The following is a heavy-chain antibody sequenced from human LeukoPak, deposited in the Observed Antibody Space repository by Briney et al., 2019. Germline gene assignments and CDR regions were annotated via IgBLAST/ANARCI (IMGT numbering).Heavy chain of an antibody. V-gene: IGHV4-34*01. D-gene: IGHD6-19*01. CDR2: INHSGST. Sequence: SETLSLTCAVYGGSFSGYYWSWIRQPPGKGLEWIGEINHSGSTNYNPSLKSRVTISVDTSKNQFSLKLSSVTATDTAVYYCARGAVVLYYYYMDVWGKGTTVTISS. J-gene: IGHJ6*03. CDR3: ARGAVVLYYYYMDV. CDR1: GGSFSGYY.